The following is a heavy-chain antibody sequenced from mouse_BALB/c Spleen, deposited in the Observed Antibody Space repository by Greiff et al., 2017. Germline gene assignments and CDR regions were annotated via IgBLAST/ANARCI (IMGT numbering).Heavy chain of an antibody. D-gene: IGHD1-1*01. V-gene: IGHV5-17*02. CDR2: ISIGSSTI. J-gene: IGHJ4*01. CDR3: ARDATYYAMDY. Sequence: EVKLVESGGGLVQPGGSRKLSCAASGFTFSSFGMHWVRQAPEKGLEWVAYISIGSSTIYYADTVKGRFTISRDNPKNTLFLQMTSRRSEDTAMYYCARDATYYAMDYWGQGTSVTVSS. CDR1: GFTFSSFG.